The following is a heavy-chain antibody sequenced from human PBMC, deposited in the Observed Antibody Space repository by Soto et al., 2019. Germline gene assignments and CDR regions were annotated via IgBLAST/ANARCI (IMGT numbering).Heavy chain of an antibody. CDR2: IYPGDSDT. CDR3: ARVVGATQMDFDY. CDR1: GYTFTNYW. V-gene: IGHV5-51*01. D-gene: IGHD1-26*01. Sequence: PGESLKISCKGSGYTFTNYWIGWVRQMPGKGLEWMGIIYPGDSDTKYNPSFQGQVTISADKSITTTYLQWSSLKASDTAIYYCARVVGATQMDFDYWGQGTLVTVSS. J-gene: IGHJ4*02.